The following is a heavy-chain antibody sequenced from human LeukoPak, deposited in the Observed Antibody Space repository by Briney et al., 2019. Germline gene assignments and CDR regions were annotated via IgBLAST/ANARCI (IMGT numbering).Heavy chain of an antibody. Sequence: QAGASLRLSCAAAGFTFSSYGMHWVRQAPGKGLEWVAFIRYDGSNKYYADSVKGRFTISRDNSNNTLYLQMNSLRAEDQAVYYCALSRDGYNKLDYWGQGTLVTVSS. CDR3: ALSRDGYNKLDY. CDR1: GFTFSSYG. CDR2: IRYDGSNK. D-gene: IGHD5-24*01. J-gene: IGHJ4*02. V-gene: IGHV3-30*02.